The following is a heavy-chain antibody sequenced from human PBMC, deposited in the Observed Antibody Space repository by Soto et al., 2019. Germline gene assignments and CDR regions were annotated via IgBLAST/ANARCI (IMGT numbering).Heavy chain of an antibody. CDR2: IYYSGST. CDR3: ARLVIYYGSGSYYKTPYYYGMDV. CDR1: GGSISSGGYY. V-gene: IGHV4-31*03. J-gene: IGHJ6*02. Sequence: PSETLSLTCTVSGGSISSGGYYWSWIRQHPGKGLEWIGYIYYSGSTYYNPSLKSRVTISVDTSKNQFSLKLSSVTAADTAVYYCARLVIYYGSGSYYKTPYYYGMDVWGQGTTVTVS. D-gene: IGHD3-10*01.